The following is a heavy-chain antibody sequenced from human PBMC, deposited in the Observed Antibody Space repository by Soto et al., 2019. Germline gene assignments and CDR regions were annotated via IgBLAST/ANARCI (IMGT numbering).Heavy chain of an antibody. D-gene: IGHD2-8*01. J-gene: IGHJ3*01. CDR3: SMVVTAPGVFVYDAVDG. Sequence: EVQLVESGGGLVQPGESLRLSCAASGFTFSAFWMTWLRQAPGKGLEWVANIKRDGTVTHYGDSVEGRCILSRDNAQNALFIQLNSLRPGDTAMYYCSMVVTAPGVFVYDAVDGWGQGTFFTVSS. V-gene: IGHV3-7*05. CDR2: IKRDGTVT. CDR1: GFTFSAFW.